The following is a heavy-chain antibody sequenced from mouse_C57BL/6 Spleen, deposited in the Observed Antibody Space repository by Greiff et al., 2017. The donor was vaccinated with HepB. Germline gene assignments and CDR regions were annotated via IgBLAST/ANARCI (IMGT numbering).Heavy chain of an antibody. V-gene: IGHV14-2*01. Sequence: DVHLVESGAELVKPGASVKLSCTASGFNIKDYYMHWVKQRTEQGLEWIGRIDPEDGETKYAPKFQGKATITADTSSNTAYLQLSSLTSEDTAVYYCARERIYYGYDVPFYSFDYWGQGTTLTVSS. D-gene: IGHD2-2*01. CDR2: IDPEDGET. J-gene: IGHJ2*01. CDR1: GFNIKDYY. CDR3: ARERIYYGYDVPFYSFDY.